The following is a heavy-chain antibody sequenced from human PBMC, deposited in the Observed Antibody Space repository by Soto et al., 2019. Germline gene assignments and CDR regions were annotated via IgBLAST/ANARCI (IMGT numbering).Heavy chain of an antibody. CDR3: ARDYRYGDNHLWGLFDP. CDR1: GFTFSSYS. V-gene: IGHV3-21*01. CDR2: ISSSSSYI. Sequence: PGGSLRLSCAASGFTFSSYSMNWVRQAPGKGLEWVSSISSSSSYIYYADSVKGRFTISRDNAKNSLYLQMNSLRAEDTAVYYCARDYRYGDNHLWGLFDPWGQGTLVTVSS. D-gene: IGHD4-17*01. J-gene: IGHJ5*02.